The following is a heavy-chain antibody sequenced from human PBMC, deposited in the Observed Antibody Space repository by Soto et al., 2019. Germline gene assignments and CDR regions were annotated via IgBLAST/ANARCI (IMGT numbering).Heavy chain of an antibody. D-gene: IGHD2-15*01. V-gene: IGHV1-8*01. Sequence: QVQLVQSGAEVKKPGASVKVSCKASGYTFTSYDINWVRQATGQGLEWMGWMNPNSGNTGYAQKFQGRVNMTRNTSISTAYMELSSLRAEDTAVYYCARVGCSGGSCYTDAFDIWGQGTMVTVSS. J-gene: IGHJ3*02. CDR3: ARVGCSGGSCYTDAFDI. CDR1: GYTFTSYD. CDR2: MNPNSGNT.